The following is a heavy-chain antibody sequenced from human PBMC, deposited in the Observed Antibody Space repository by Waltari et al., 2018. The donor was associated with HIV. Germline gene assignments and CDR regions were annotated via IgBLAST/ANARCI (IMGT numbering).Heavy chain of an antibody. CDR3: ARGTTGLRLPRRYFDY. V-gene: IGHV4-34*01. CDR2: INHMGEA. D-gene: IGHD1-1*01. J-gene: IGHJ4*02. Sequence: QQHLQQWGAGLVKPSETLSLTCAVYVGSFNDYYWTWIRQSPGKGLEWIGEINHMGEAKYKSSLRGRVTMSVNTAKNQVSLKLFSVTAADTAVYYCARGTTGLRLPRRYFDYWGQGTLVAVSS. CDR1: VGSFNDYY.